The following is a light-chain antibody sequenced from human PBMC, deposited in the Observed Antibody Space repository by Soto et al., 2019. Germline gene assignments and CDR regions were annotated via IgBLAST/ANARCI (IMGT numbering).Light chain of an antibody. Sequence: DIQMTQSPSTLSGSVGDRVTITCRASQSISSYLNWYQQTPGKAPKILIYAASSLQSGVPSRFSGSGSGTDFTLTISSLQPEDFETYYCQQSYSNPWTFGQGTKVDIK. J-gene: IGKJ1*01. CDR2: AAS. CDR1: QSISSY. CDR3: QQSYSNPWT. V-gene: IGKV1-39*01.